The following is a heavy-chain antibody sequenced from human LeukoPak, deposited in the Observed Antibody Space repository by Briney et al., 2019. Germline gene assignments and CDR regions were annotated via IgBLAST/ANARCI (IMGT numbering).Heavy chain of an antibody. CDR1: GYTFSNYG. D-gene: IGHD2-15*01. CDR3: ARDLFVVAFDY. CDR2: ISAYNGNT. Sequence: ASVKLSCKASGYTFSNYGITWVRQPPGQGLEWMGWISAYNGNTKYAQNLQGRVTMTTDTSTSTAYMELRSLRSDDTAVYYCARDLFVVAFDYWGQGTLVTVSS. V-gene: IGHV1-18*01. J-gene: IGHJ4*02.